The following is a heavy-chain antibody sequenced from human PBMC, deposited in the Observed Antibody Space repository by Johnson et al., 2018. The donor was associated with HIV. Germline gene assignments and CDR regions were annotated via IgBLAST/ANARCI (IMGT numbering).Heavy chain of an antibody. J-gene: IGHJ3*02. CDR3: AKEGGRITMIVVEPDAFDI. V-gene: IGHV3-30*02. Sequence: QEQLVESGGGVVQPGRSLRLSCAASGFTFSSYGMHWVRQAPGKGLEWVAFIRYDGSNKYYADSVKGRFTISRDNSKNTLYLQMNSLRAEDTAVYYCAKEGGRITMIVVEPDAFDIWGQGTMVTVSS. CDR2: IRYDGSNK. D-gene: IGHD3-22*01. CDR1: GFTFSSYG.